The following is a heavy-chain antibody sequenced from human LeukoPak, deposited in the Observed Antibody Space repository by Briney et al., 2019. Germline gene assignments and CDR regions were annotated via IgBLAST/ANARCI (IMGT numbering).Heavy chain of an antibody. CDR2: IKQDGSEK. D-gene: IGHD2/OR15-2a*01. CDR3: ARGPTRANSSDY. Sequence: GGSLRLSCAASGFTFSSYWMSWVRQPPGKGLEWVAKIKQDGSEKYCVDSVKGRFTISRDNAKNSLYLQMNSLRAEDTAVYYCARGPTRANSSDYWGQGTLLTVSS. CDR1: GFTFSSYW. V-gene: IGHV3-7*01. J-gene: IGHJ4*02.